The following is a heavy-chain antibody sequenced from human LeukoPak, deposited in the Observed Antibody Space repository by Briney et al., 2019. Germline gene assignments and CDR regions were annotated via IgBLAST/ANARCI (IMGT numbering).Heavy chain of an antibody. Sequence: GGSLRLSCAASGFTVSSNYMSWVRQAPGKGLEWFSVIYSGGSTYYADSVKGRFTISIHNSKNTLYLQMNSLRAEDTAVYYCARERIVGATKGERYYYGMDVWGQGTTVTVSS. CDR1: GFTVSSNY. V-gene: IGHV3-53*04. D-gene: IGHD1-26*01. J-gene: IGHJ6*02. CDR3: ARERIVGATKGERYYYGMDV. CDR2: IYSGGST.